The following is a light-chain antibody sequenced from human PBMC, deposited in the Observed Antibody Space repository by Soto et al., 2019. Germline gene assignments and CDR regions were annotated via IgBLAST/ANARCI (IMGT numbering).Light chain of an antibody. CDR1: FSDVGGYDY. J-gene: IGLJ1*01. Sequence: QSALTQPASVSGSPGQSIAISCTGTFSDVGGYDYVSWYQHHPDKAPKLMIYEVTKRASGVSNRFSGSKSGNTASLTISGLRPEDEADYYCRSHTSGSTRVFGSGTKLTVL. V-gene: IGLV2-14*01. CDR2: EVT. CDR3: RSHTSGSTRV.